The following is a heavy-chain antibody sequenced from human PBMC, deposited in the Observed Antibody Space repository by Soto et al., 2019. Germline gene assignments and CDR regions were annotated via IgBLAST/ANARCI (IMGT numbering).Heavy chain of an antibody. CDR3: TKGLQGSGGVGFAE. Sequence: GGSLRLSCAASGFTFSSYAMSWVRQAPGTGLEWVSTITGSGFSTYYAVSVRGRSTISRDNSKNTVYVEMNSLRAEDTALYYCTKGLQGSGGVGFAEWGQGTPVTVSS. J-gene: IGHJ4*02. CDR2: ITGSGFST. D-gene: IGHD6-19*01. V-gene: IGHV3-23*01. CDR1: GFTFSSYA.